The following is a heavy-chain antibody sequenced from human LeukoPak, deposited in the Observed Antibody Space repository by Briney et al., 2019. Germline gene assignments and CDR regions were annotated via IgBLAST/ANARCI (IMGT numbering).Heavy chain of an antibody. Sequence: GGSLRLSCEGSAFIFSGHWMNWVRQTPGKGLEGVASIKEDGSERQYVDSVKGRVSISRDNTKGSLFLQLNSLRAEDTAVYYCAREPAPTWYYYDSSGYYPEDWGQGTLVTVSS. V-gene: IGHV3-7*03. D-gene: IGHD3-22*01. CDR3: AREPAPTWYYYDSSGYYPED. J-gene: IGHJ4*02. CDR2: IKEDGSER. CDR1: AFIFSGHW.